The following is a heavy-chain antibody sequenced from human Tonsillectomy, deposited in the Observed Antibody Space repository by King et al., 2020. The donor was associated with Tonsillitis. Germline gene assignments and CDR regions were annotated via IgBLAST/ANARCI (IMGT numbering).Heavy chain of an antibody. V-gene: IGHV3-30*18. Sequence: VQLVESGGSVVQPGRSLRLSCAASGFTFSNYGVHWVRQAPGKGLEWVAVISFDGKHKFYADPVKGRFTVSRDISNSTLYLQMNSLRAKDTAVYYCAKGTDAFDFWSGYDYWGQGTLVIVSS. CDR1: GFTFSNYG. CDR3: AKGTDAFDFWSGYDY. J-gene: IGHJ4*02. D-gene: IGHD3-3*01. CDR2: ISFDGKHK.